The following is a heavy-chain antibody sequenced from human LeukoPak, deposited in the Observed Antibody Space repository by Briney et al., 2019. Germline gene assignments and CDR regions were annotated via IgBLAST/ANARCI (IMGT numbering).Heavy chain of an antibody. CDR2: ITSSSSYT. Sequence: GGSLRLSCAAPGITFSNYNMNWVRQAPGKGLEWISSITSSSSYTFYADSVKGRFTISRDNAKNSLYLQLNSLRAEDTAMYYCARVNVILWFGTRGYYFDYWGQGTLVTVSS. D-gene: IGHD3-10*01. J-gene: IGHJ4*02. CDR3: ARVNVILWFGTRGYYFDY. V-gene: IGHV3-21*01. CDR1: GITFSNYN.